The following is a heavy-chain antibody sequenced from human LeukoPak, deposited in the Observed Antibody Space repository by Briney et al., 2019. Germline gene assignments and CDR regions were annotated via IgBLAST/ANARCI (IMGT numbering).Heavy chain of an antibody. CDR3: ARHDILTLPPSGYYMDV. CDR2: IYYSGST. J-gene: IGHJ6*03. CDR1: GGSISSYY. D-gene: IGHD3-9*01. Sequence: SETLSLTCTVSGGSISSYYWSWIRQPPGKGLEWIGYIYYSGSTNYNPSLKSRVTISVDTSKNQFSLKLSSVTAADTAVYYCARHDILTLPPSGYYMDVWGKGTTVTISS. V-gene: IGHV4-59*01.